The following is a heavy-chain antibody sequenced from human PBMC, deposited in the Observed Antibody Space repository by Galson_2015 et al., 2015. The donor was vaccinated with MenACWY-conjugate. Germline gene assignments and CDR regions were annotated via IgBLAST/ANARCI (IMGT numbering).Heavy chain of an antibody. CDR2: IWDDGSYK. J-gene: IGHJ4*02. Sequence: SLRLSCAASGFTFGTYGIHWVRQAPAKGLEWVVLIWDDGSYKYYADSVKGRFTISRDNSKNTLYLQMNSLRAEDTAVYYCARVFDTWYMEVWGQGTLVNVSS. CDR3: ARVFDTWYMEV. D-gene: IGHD6-13*01. CDR1: GFTFGTYG. V-gene: IGHV3-33*08.